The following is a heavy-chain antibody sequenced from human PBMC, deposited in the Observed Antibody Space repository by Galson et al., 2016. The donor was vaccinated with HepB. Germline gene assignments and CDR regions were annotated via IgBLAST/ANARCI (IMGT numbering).Heavy chain of an antibody. CDR1: GVSMSNYW. J-gene: IGHJ4*02. V-gene: IGHV3-48*02. Sequence: SLRLSCAVSGVSMSNYWMNWVRQAPGKGLEWISYISGSGAATYYAGSVKGRFTISRDNVKNSLDLQMNSLRDEDTAVYYCARHWGRWSNDYWGQGTLVTVSS. CDR2: ISGSGAAT. CDR3: ARHWGRWSNDY. D-gene: IGHD4-23*01.